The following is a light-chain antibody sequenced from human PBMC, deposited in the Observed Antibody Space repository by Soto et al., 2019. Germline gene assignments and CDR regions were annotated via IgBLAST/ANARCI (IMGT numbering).Light chain of an antibody. CDR1: QIMYTW. Sequence: DIQMTQSPSTLSASVGDRVNITCRASQIMYTWLAWYQQKPGKAPKLLIYDATTLESGVPSRFSGSGSGTEFTLTISSLQPDDFATYYCQHYNGYFGQGTKLEI. V-gene: IGKV1-5*01. J-gene: IGKJ2*01. CDR3: QHYNGY. CDR2: DAT.